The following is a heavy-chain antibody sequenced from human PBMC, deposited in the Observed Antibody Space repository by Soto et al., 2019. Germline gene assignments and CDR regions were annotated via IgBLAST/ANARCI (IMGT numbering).Heavy chain of an antibody. CDR1: GGSINTFY. Sequence: SLTCTVSGGSINTFYWSWVRQPAGKGLEWIGRIFSSGGTSFNPSLESRVAMSVDTSKNHFSLNLSSVTAADMAVYYCAREGSYSAYNFAHGIQLWSFDFWGQGALVTVSS. CDR3: AREGSYSAYNFAHGIQLWSFDF. D-gene: IGHD5-12*01. J-gene: IGHJ4*02. CDR2: IFSSGGT. V-gene: IGHV4-4*07.